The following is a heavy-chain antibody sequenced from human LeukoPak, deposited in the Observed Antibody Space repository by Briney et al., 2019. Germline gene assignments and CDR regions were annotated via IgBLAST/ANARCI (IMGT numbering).Heavy chain of an antibody. CDR2: ISAYNGNT. D-gene: IGHD3-22*01. Sequence: ASVKVSCKASGYTFTSYGISWVRQAPGQGLEWMGWISAYNGNTNYAQKLQGRVTMTTDTSTSTAYMELRSLRSEDTAVYYCARTVHYYYDSSGYRGTYYYYYGMDVWGQGTTVTVSS. J-gene: IGHJ6*02. V-gene: IGHV1-18*01. CDR3: ARTVHYYYDSSGYRGTYYYYYGMDV. CDR1: GYTFTSYG.